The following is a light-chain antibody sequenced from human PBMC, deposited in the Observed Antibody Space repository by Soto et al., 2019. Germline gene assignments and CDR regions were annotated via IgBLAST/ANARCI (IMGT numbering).Light chain of an antibody. V-gene: IGKV3-20*01. J-gene: IGKJ5*01. Sequence: EIVLTQSPGTLSLSPGERATLSCRASQSVSSSYLAWYQQKPGQAPRLLIYGASGRATGIPDRFSGSGSGTDFTLTSSRLDPEDCAVYYCQQHGSSITFGQGTRLEIK. CDR3: QQHGSSIT. CDR2: GAS. CDR1: QSVSSSY.